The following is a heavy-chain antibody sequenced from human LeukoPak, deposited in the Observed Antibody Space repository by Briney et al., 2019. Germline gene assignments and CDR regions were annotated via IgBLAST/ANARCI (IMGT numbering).Heavy chain of an antibody. D-gene: IGHD3-10*01. CDR2: IKQDGGEK. CDR3: ARGHDSGSFIIDY. Sequence: PGGSLRLSCAASRFTFSSYWMTWVRQAPGKGLEWVANIKQDGGEKHYVDSVQGRFTIYRDNAKNSLYLQMNSLGTEDTAVYYCARGHDSGSFIIDYWGQGTLVTVSS. CDR1: RFTFSSYW. V-gene: IGHV3-7*04. J-gene: IGHJ4*02.